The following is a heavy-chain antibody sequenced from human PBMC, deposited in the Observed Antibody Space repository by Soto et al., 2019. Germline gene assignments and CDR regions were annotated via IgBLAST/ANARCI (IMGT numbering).Heavy chain of an antibody. V-gene: IGHV4-34*01. J-gene: IGHJ3*02. CDR3: ARRTYDGDAFDI. D-gene: IGHD2-21*01. Sequence: QVQLQQWGAGLLKPSETLSLICAVYGGSLSGYYCSWIRQPPGKGLEWIGEINHSGSTNYSPSLKSRVTISVDTSKNQFSLKLSSVTAADTAVYYCARRTYDGDAFDIWGQGTMVTVSS. CDR1: GGSLSGYY. CDR2: INHSGST.